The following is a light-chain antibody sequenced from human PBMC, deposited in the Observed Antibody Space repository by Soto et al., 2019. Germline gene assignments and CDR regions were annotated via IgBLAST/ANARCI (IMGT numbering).Light chain of an antibody. Sequence: VLTQSPGTLSLSPGERATLSCRASQTVSRYLAWYQQKPGQAPRLLISDASNRATGIPARFSGSGSGTDFTLTISSLEPEDFAVYYCHQRQYWPPITFGQGTRLEIK. V-gene: IGKV3-11*01. CDR3: HQRQYWPPIT. CDR1: QTVSRY. CDR2: DAS. J-gene: IGKJ5*01.